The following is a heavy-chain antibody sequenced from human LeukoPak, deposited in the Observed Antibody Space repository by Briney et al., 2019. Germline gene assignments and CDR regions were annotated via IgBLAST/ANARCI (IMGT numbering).Heavy chain of an antibody. D-gene: IGHD3-3*01. Sequence: GASLRLSCAASGFTFSNYAVSWVRQAPGKGLEWVANIKQDGSEKYYVDSVKGRFTISRDNAKNSLYLQMNSLRAEDTAVYYCARGAWRSIFDYWGQGTLVTVSS. CDR3: ARGAWRSIFDY. CDR1: GFTFSNYA. V-gene: IGHV3-7*01. J-gene: IGHJ4*02. CDR2: IKQDGSEK.